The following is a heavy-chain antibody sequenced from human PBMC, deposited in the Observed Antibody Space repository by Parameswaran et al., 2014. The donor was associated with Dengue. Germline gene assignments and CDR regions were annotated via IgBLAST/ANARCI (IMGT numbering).Heavy chain of an antibody. CDR3: ARRLERNYFDY. Sequence: RWIRQPPGKGLEWIGRIYTSGSTNYNPSLKSRVTISVDTSKNQFSLRLSSVTAADTAVYYCARRLERNYFDYWGQGTLVTVSS. J-gene: IGHJ4*02. CDR2: IYTSGST. D-gene: IGHD1-1*01. V-gene: IGHV4-61*02.